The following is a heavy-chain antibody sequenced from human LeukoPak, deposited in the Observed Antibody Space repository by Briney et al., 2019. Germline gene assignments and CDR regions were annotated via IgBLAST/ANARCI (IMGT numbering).Heavy chain of an antibody. D-gene: IGHD1-26*01. CDR1: GGSISSSSYY. J-gene: IGHJ4*02. CDR2: IYYSGST. CDR3: ARHLSAVGATTRAFDY. Sequence: SETLSLTCTVAGGSISSSSYYWGWLRQPPGKGLEWIGSIYYSGSTYYNPSLKSRVTISVDTSKNQFSLKLSSVTAADTAVYYCARHLSAVGATTRAFDYWGQGTLVTVSS. V-gene: IGHV4-39*01.